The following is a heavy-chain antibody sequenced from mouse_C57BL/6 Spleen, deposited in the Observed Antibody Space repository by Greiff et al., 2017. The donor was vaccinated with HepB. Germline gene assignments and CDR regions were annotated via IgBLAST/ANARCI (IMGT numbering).Heavy chain of an antibody. CDR3: ARDYYYGSSGTWFAY. V-gene: IGHV5-17*01. CDR1: GFTFSDYG. CDR2: ISSGSSTI. Sequence: EVMLVESGGGLVKPGGSLKLSCAASGFTFSDYGMHWVRQAPEKGLEWVAYISSGSSTIYYADTVKGRFTISRDNAKNTLFLQMTSLRSEDTAMYYCARDYYYGSSGTWFAYWGQGTLVTVSA. J-gene: IGHJ3*01. D-gene: IGHD1-1*01.